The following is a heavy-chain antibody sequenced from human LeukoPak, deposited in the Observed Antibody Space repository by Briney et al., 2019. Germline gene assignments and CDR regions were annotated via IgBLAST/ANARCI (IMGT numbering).Heavy chain of an antibody. CDR1: GSISSYY. D-gene: IGHD4-23*01. Sequence: PSETLSLTCTVSGSISSYYWSWIRQAPGKGLEWIGHSYYTGSPNYNPSLKSRVTISVDTAKSQFSLKLSSMTAADTAVYYCAGVRSTVGWRSFDYWGQGILVTVSS. CDR2: SYYTGSP. J-gene: IGHJ4*02. V-gene: IGHV4-59*08. CDR3: AGVRSTVGWRSFDY.